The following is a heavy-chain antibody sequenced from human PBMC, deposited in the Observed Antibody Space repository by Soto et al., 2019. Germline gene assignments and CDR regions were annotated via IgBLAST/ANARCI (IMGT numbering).Heavy chain of an antibody. J-gene: IGHJ5*02. CDR2: INHSGST. CDR3: AREPVTTTNWFDT. V-gene: IGHV4-34*01. D-gene: IGHD4-4*01. CDR1: GGSFSGYY. Sequence: SETLSLTCAVYGGSFSGYYWSWIRQPPGKGLEWIGEINHSGSTNYNPSLKSRVTISVDTSKNQFSLKLSSVTAADTAVYYCAREPVTTTNWFDTWGQGTLVTVSS.